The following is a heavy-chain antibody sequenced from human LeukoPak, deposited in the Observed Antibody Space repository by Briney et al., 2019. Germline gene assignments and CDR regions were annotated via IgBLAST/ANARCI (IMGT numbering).Heavy chain of an antibody. V-gene: IGHV3-30-3*01. CDR2: ISFDGSKK. J-gene: IGHJ4*02. D-gene: IGHD2-15*01. CDR1: GFTFTSYD. CDR3: ASRSSVAASGPG. Sequence: GGSLRLSCAASGFTFTSYDMHWVRQAPGKGLEWVAGISFDGSKKYYADSVKGRLTISRDNAKNSLYLQMSSLRAEDTALYYCASRSSVAASGPGWGQGTLVTVSS.